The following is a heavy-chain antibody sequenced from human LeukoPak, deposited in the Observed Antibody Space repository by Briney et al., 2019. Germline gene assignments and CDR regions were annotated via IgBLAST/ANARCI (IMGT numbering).Heavy chain of an antibody. CDR1: GYSISSGYY. CDR2: IYHSGST. J-gene: IGHJ4*02. CDR3: ARDPTTVVTLPYYFDD. Sequence: SETLSLTCAVSGYSISSGYYWGWIRQPPGKGLEWIGSIYHSGSTYYNPSLKSRVTISVDTSKNQFSLRLRSVTAADTAVYYCARDPTTVVTLPYYFDDWGQGTLVTVSS. V-gene: IGHV4-38-2*02. D-gene: IGHD4-23*01.